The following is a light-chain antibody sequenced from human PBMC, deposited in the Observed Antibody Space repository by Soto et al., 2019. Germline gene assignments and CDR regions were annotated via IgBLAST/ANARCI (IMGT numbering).Light chain of an antibody. V-gene: IGKV3-11*01. CDR2: NTS. CDR1: QSVSSY. J-gene: IGKJ5*01. Sequence: EIVLTQSPATLSLSPGERATLSCRASQSVSSYLAWYQQKSGQAPRLLIYNTSNRATGIPARFSGSGSGTDFTLTISSLEPEDFAVYYCQQYNNWPPITFGQGTRLEIK. CDR3: QQYNNWPPIT.